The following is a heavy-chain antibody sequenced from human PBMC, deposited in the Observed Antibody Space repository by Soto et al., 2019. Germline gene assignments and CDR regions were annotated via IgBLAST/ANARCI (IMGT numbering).Heavy chain of an antibody. CDR2: TRNKAKSYIT. CDR1: GFSFSDHY. CDR3: VRVRDYYDSRGYSTDAFDI. D-gene: IGHD3-22*01. V-gene: IGHV3-72*01. Sequence: EVQLVESGGGLVQPGGSLRLSCVVSGFSFSDHYMDWVRQAPEKRLEWVGRTRNKAKSYITAYAASVKGRFTISRDDSRNSVYLQMDSLRTEDTAVYYCVRVRDYYDSRGYSTDAFDIWGQGSMVTVSS. J-gene: IGHJ3*02.